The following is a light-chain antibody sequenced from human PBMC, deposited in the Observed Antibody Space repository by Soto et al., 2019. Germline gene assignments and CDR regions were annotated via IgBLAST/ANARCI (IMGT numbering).Light chain of an antibody. J-gene: IGKJ5*01. CDR1: QSISSY. CDR2: AAS. V-gene: IGKV1-39*01. Sequence: DIQMTQSPSSLSASVGDTVTVTCRASQSISSYLNWYQQKPGKAPKLLIYAASSLQSGVPSRFSGSGSGTDFTLTISSLQPEDFATYYCQQLNSYAITFGQGTRLEI. CDR3: QQLNSYAIT.